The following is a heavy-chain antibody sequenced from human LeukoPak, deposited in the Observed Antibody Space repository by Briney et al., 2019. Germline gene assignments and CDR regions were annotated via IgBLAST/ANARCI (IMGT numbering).Heavy chain of an antibody. V-gene: IGHV1-18*01. CDR1: GYSFTTYG. Sequence: ASVKVSCKASGYSFTTYGISWVRQAPGQGPEWMGWISAYDGSTNYAQQFQGRITLTIDTSTTTASVELRSLRSDDTAIYYCARDQGSGSYYPRFDYWGQGALVTVSS. CDR3: ARDQGSGSYYPRFDY. CDR2: ISAYDGST. D-gene: IGHD3-10*01. J-gene: IGHJ4*02.